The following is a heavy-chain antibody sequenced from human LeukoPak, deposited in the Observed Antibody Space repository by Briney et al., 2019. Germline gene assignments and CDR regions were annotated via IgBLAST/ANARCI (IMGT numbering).Heavy chain of an antibody. Sequence: SETLSLTCTVSGGSISSSTYYWGWIRQPPGKGLEWVASIYYSGSTYYNPSLKSRVTISVDTSRNQFSLKLSSVTAADTAVYYCARVRSYRLDYWGQGTLVTVSS. V-gene: IGHV4-39*07. D-gene: IGHD3-16*02. CDR3: ARVRSYRLDY. J-gene: IGHJ4*02. CDR1: GGSISSSTYY. CDR2: IYYSGST.